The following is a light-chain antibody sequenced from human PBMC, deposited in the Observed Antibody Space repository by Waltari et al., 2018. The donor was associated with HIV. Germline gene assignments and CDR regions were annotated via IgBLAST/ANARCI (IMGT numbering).Light chain of an antibody. CDR3: LSGDEDKRV. CDR1: VPGANC. Sequence: SSELPQLPSVSVSPGQTARITCPGDVPGANCADWYQQKPGQAPELVIYEDSERYPGIPERFSGSTSGNTTTLTISRVLTEDEGDYYCLSGDEDKRVFGGGTKLTVL. CDR2: EDS. V-gene: IGLV3-22*01. J-gene: IGLJ2*01.